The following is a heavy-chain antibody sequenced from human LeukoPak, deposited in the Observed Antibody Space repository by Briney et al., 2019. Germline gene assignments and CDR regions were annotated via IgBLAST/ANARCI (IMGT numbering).Heavy chain of an antibody. D-gene: IGHD5-18*01. CDR3: ARVENTAMVYY. J-gene: IGHJ4*02. Sequence: SETLSLTCTVSGGSISSYYWSWIRQPPGKGLEWIGYIYYSGSTNYNPSLKSRVTISVDTSKNQFSLKLSSVTAADTAVYYCARVENTAMVYYWGKGTLVTVSS. CDR1: GGSISSYY. V-gene: IGHV4-59*01. CDR2: IYYSGST.